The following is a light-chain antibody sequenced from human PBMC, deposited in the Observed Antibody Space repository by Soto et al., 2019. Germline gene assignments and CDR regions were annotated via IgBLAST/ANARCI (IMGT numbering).Light chain of an antibody. Sequence: EIVLTQSPGTLSLSPGERATLSCRSSQSVSSGYLAWYQKKPGQAPRLLIFRAFNRATGIPDRFSGSGSGTDFTLTISRLEPEDFAVYYCQQYVASPPSWTFGQGTKVEIK. CDR3: QQYVASPPSWT. V-gene: IGKV3-20*01. CDR2: RAF. CDR1: QSVSSGY. J-gene: IGKJ1*01.